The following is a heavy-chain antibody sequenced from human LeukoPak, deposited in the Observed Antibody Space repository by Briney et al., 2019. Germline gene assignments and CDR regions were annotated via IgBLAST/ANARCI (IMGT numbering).Heavy chain of an antibody. Sequence: PSETLSLTCTVSGGSISSGDYYWSWIRQAPGKGLVWIGYIYYSGSTYYNPSLKSRVTISVDTSKNQFSLKLSSVTAADTAVYYCASFYQAYYFDYWGQGTLVTVSS. CDR1: GGSISSGDYY. J-gene: IGHJ4*02. V-gene: IGHV4-30-4*01. CDR3: ASFYQAYYFDY. CDR2: IYYSGST. D-gene: IGHD2-21*01.